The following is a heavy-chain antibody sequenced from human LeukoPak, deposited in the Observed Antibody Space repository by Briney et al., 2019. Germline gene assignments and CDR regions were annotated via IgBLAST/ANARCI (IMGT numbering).Heavy chain of an antibody. J-gene: IGHJ6*03. V-gene: IGHV1-69*05. CDR3: ARDRTTAKADYYYYYYMDV. CDR2: IIPIFGTA. CDR1: GGTFSSYA. Sequence: SVKVSCKASGGTFSSYAISWVRQAPGQGLEWMGGIIPIFGTANYAQKFQGRVTITTDESTSTAYMELSSLRSEDTAVYYCARDRTTAKADYYYYYYMDVWGKGATVTVSS. D-gene: IGHD1-7*01.